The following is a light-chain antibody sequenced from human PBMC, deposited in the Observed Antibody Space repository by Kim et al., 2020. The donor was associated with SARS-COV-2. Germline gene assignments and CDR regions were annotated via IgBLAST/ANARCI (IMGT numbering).Light chain of an antibody. V-gene: IGKV4-1*01. CDR3: QQYYDIPRT. CDR1: NKNY. J-gene: IGKJ1*01. Sequence: NKNYFAWYQQKPGQPLKLLIYWASTRESGVPDRFSGSGSGTDFTLTISSLQAEDVAVYYCQQYYDIPRTFGQGTKVDIK. CDR2: WAS.